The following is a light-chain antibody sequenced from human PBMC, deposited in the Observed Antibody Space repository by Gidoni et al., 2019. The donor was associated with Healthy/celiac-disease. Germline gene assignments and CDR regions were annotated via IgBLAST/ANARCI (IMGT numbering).Light chain of an antibody. Sequence: DIQMTQSPSSLSASVGDRVTITCRASQSISSYLNWYQQKPGKAPKLLIYAASSLQSGVPSRFSGSGSGTDFTLTISSLRPEDFATCYCQQSYSTPPMYTFGQGTKLEIK. CDR1: QSISSY. J-gene: IGKJ2*01. CDR2: AAS. V-gene: IGKV1-39*01. CDR3: QQSYSTPPMYT.